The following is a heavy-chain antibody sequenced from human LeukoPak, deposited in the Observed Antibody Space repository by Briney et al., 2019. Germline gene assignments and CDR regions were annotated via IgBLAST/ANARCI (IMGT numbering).Heavy chain of an antibody. V-gene: IGHV3-7*01. D-gene: IGHD2-2*01. CDR1: GFTFSSYW. CDR3: ARDSPKVVPAATYLYYYYYYMDG. Sequence: GGSLRLSCAASGFTFSSYWMSWVRQAPGKGLEWVANIKQDGSEKYYVDSVKGRFTISRDNAKNSLYLQMNSLRAEDTAVYYCARDSPKVVPAATYLYYYYYYMDGWGKGTTVTVSS. J-gene: IGHJ6*03. CDR2: IKQDGSEK.